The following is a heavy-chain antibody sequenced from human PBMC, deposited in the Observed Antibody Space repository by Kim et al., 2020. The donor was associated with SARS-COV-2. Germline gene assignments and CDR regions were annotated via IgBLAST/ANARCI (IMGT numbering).Heavy chain of an antibody. CDR1: GYTFTSYA. CDR2: IDADNGNT. CDR3: ARNEDY. J-gene: IGHJ4*02. Sequence: ASVKVSCKASGYTFTSYAFHWVRQAPGQRLEGLGWIDADNGNTKYSQKFQDRVTITRDTSARTAYMELRSLRSEDTAVYYCARNEDYWGQGTLVTVSS. V-gene: IGHV1-3*01.